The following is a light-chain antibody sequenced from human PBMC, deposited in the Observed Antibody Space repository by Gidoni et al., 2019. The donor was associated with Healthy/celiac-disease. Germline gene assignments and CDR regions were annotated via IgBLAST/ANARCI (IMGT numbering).Light chain of an antibody. CDR1: QSVSSSY. Sequence: TQSPGTLSLSPGDRATLSCRASQSVSSSYLAWYQQKLGQAPWLLIYGASSRTTGIPNRFSGGESRTVFTLTSSRLEPEDFAVYCCQQYGSLYTFXEXTKLEIK. J-gene: IGKJ2*01. CDR2: GAS. CDR3: QQYGSLYT. V-gene: IGKV3-20*01.